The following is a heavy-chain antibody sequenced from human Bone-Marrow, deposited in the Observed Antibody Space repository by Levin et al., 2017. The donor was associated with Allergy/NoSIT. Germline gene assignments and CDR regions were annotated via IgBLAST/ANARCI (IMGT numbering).Heavy chain of an antibody. Sequence: PSETLSLTCIVSGDSFSTASYHWGWIRQPPGKGPEWIGTMSYSGNTYYNPSLKSRVTISVDTSNNNFSLRLRSVTAADTAVYYCARDNYVGYWFYYWGQGALVTVSS. CDR3: ARDNYVGYWFYY. CDR2: MSYSGNT. V-gene: IGHV4-39*02. D-gene: IGHD3-10*02. J-gene: IGHJ4*02. CDR1: GDSFSTASYH.